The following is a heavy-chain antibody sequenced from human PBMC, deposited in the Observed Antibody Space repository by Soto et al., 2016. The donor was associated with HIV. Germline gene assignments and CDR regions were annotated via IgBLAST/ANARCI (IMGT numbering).Heavy chain of an antibody. CDR1: GASINNYY. V-gene: IGHV4-59*01. D-gene: IGHD3-9*01. CDR2: IYKSGSS. CDR3: ARLSGDYDILTDHYSEYYMDS. Sequence: QVQLQESGPGLVKPSETLSLACNVTGASINNYYWSWIRQSPGKGLEWIGNIYKSGSSIYNPSLKSRVTMLLDMSKSQFSLKVRSVTAADTAVYYCARLSGDYDILTDHYSEYYMDSWGKGTTVTVSS. J-gene: IGHJ6*03.